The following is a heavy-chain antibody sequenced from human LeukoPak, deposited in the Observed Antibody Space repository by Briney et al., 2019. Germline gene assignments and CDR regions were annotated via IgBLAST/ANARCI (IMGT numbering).Heavy chain of an antibody. V-gene: IGHV3-74*01. D-gene: IGHD3-3*01. CDR3: ARDSVEWYIFDY. Sequence: GGSLRLSCAASGFTFSSYWMHWVRHAPGKGPVWVARTNRDGSGTAYADSVKGRFTISKDNAKNTLYLLMNSLRAEDTAVYYCARDSVEWYIFDYWGQGTLVTVSS. CDR2: TNRDGSGT. CDR1: GFTFSSYW. J-gene: IGHJ4*02.